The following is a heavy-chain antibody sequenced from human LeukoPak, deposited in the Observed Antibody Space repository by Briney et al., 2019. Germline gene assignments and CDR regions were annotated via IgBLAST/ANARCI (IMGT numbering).Heavy chain of an antibody. CDR2: MKYEGSEK. CDR1: GFNFNTYW. V-gene: IGHV3-7*03. CDR3: ARYIRTGGYYFDY. Sequence: GGSLRLSCAASGFNFNTYWMGWMRQAPGKGLEWVANMKYEGSEKYYVDSVKGRFTISRDNAKSSLYLQMNSLRAEDTAVYYCARYIRTGGYYFDYWGQGTLVTVSS. D-gene: IGHD2-8*02. J-gene: IGHJ4*02.